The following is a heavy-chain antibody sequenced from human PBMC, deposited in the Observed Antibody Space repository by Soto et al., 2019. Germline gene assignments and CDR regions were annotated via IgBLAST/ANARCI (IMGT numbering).Heavy chain of an antibody. J-gene: IGHJ5*02. V-gene: IGHV4-61*05. CDR3: ARYYYDSSGYYYLNWFDP. CDR1: GGSIISSSYY. D-gene: IGHD3-22*01. Sequence: SDTLSRTCTVSGGSIISSSYYWGGIRQPPGKGLEWIGYIYYSGSTNYNPSLKSRVTISVDTSKNQFSLKLSSVTAADTAVYYCARYYYDSSGYYYLNWFDPWGQGTLVPVSS. CDR2: IYYSGST.